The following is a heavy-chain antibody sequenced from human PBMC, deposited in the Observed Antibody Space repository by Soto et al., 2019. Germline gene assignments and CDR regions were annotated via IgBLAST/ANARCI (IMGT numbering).Heavy chain of an antibody. CDR1: GYTFSGYY. J-gene: IGHJ6*02. Sequence: QEQLVQSGAEVKKPGASVKVSCKASGYTFSGYYIHWLRQAPGQGLEWMGWINPNGGGTNYAQKFQGRVTVTRDTPTSTAYMELSRLTSDDTAVYYCARSLTEGYCTITGCYTRPLYGMDVWGQGTTVTVSS. V-gene: IGHV1-2*02. CDR2: INPNGGGT. D-gene: IGHD2-2*02. CDR3: ARSLTEGYCTITGCYTRPLYGMDV.